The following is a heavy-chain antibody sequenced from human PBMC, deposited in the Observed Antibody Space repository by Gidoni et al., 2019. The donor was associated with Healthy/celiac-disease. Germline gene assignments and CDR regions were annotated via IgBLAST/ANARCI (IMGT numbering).Heavy chain of an antibody. D-gene: IGHD3-22*01. J-gene: IGHJ4*02. Sequence: QVQLVESGGGVVQPGRSLSLSCAASGFTFSSYAMHWVRQAPGKGLEWVAVISYDGSNKYYADSVKGRFTISRDNSKNTLYLQMNSLRAEDTAVYYCARDPYDSSGYSSYFDYWGQGTLVTVSS. CDR2: ISYDGSNK. CDR3: ARDPYDSSGYSSYFDY. CDR1: GFTFSSYA. V-gene: IGHV3-30*04.